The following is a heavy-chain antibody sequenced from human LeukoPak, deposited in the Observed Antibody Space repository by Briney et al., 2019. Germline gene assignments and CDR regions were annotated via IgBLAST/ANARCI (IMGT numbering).Heavy chain of an antibody. Sequence: PSETLSLTCAVYGGSFSGYCWSWIRQPPGKGLEWIGEINHSGSTNYNPSLKSRVTISVDTSKNQFSLKLSSVTAADTAVYYCARGIAARPPWFDPWGQGTLVTVSS. CDR1: GGSFSGYC. D-gene: IGHD6-6*01. J-gene: IGHJ5*02. CDR2: INHSGST. V-gene: IGHV4-34*01. CDR3: ARGIAARPPWFDP.